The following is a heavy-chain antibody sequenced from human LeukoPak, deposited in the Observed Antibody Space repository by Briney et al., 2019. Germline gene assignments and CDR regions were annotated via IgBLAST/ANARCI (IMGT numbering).Heavy chain of an antibody. CDR2: IYPGDSDT. D-gene: IGHD4-17*01. CDR3: TRRPTVTTVDY. CDR1: GYRYTISS. Sequence: PGESLQFSGKSSGYRYTISSIAGARQMPGKGLEWMGIIYPGDSDTRYSPSFQGQVTISADKSISTAYLQWSSLRPSDTAIYYSTRRPTVTTVDYWGQKTLVTVSS. J-gene: IGHJ4*02. V-gene: IGHV5-51*01.